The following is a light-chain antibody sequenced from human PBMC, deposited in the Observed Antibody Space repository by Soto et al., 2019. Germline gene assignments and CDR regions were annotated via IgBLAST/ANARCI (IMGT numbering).Light chain of an antibody. V-gene: IGLV2-14*01. CDR3: SSSTSSSTLV. J-gene: IGLJ1*01. CDR2: EVS. Sequence: QSALTQPASVSGSPGQSITISCTGTSSDVGGYNYVSWYQQHPGKAPKLMIYEVSNRPSGVSNRFSGSKYGNTASLTISGLPAEDAADYYCSSSTSSSTLVFGPGTKLTVL. CDR1: SSDVGGYNY.